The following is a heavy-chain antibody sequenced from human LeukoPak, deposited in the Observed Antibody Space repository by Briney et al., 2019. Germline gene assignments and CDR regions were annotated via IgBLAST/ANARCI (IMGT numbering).Heavy chain of an antibody. J-gene: IGHJ4*02. CDR2: IRYDGSNK. Sequence: GGSLRLSCAASGFIFSSFGMHWVRQAPGKGLEWVAFIRYDGSNKYYADSVKGRFTISRDNSKNTLYLQMNSPRAEDTAVYYCARAPRGWTAVPDYWGQGTLVTVSS. D-gene: IGHD3-10*01. V-gene: IGHV3-30*02. CDR1: GFIFSSFG. CDR3: ARAPRGWTAVPDY.